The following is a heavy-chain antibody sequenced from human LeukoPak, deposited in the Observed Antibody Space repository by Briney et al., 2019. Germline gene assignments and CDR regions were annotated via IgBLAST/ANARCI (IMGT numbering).Heavy chain of an antibody. CDR2: ISGSGGST. CDR1: GFTFSSYA. CDR3: AKDQGDSSGYLGYYYYYGMDV. Sequence: GGSLRLSCAASGFTFSSYAMSWVRQAPGKGLEWVSAISGSGGSTYYADSVKGRFTISRDNSKNTLYLQMNNLRAEDTAVYYCAKDQGDSSGYLGYYYYYGMDVWGQGTTVTVSS. V-gene: IGHV3-23*01. J-gene: IGHJ6*02. D-gene: IGHD3-22*01.